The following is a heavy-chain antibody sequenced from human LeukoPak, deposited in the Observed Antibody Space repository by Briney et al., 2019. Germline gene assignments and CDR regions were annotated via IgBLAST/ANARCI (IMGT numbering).Heavy chain of an antibody. Sequence: ASVPVSRKASGYTFSNYGISWLRQAPGQGLEWMGWTSVYRGKTNYARKVRGRVTMTTDTSTGTAYMGLRNLRSDDTAVYYCGRASLLLWLGELAVASWFDPWGQGTLVTVSS. D-gene: IGHD3-10*01. CDR2: TSVYRGKT. CDR1: GYTFSNYG. V-gene: IGHV1-18*01. J-gene: IGHJ5*02. CDR3: GRASLLLWLGELAVASWFDP.